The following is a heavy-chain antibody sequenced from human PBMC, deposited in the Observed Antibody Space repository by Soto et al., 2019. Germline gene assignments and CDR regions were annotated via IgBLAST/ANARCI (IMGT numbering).Heavy chain of an antibody. D-gene: IGHD1-26*01. CDR2: IDRYGST. J-gene: IGHJ4*02. CDR3: AGGSPSAWEPPFD. Sequence: QVQLQQWGAGLLKPSETLSLTCAVYDGAFSDYYWSWIRQPPGKGLEWIGEIDRYGSTNYDPSLKSRVTISIETSKNQFSLKLTSVTAADTAIYYCAGGSPSAWEPPFDWGQGTLVTVSS. CDR1: DGAFSDYY. V-gene: IGHV4-34*01.